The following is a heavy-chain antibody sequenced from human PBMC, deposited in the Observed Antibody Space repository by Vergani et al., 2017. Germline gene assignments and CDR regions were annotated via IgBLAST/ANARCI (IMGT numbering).Heavy chain of an antibody. V-gene: IGHV3-30*02. CDR2: IRYDGSNK. CDR1: GFTFSSYS. Sequence: QVQLVESGGGVVQPGGSLRLSCAASGFTFSSYSMHWVRQAPGKGLEWVAFIRYDGSNKYYADSVKGRFTISRDNSKNTLYLQMNSLRAEDTAVYYCAKSSNDILTGYYHFDYWGQRTLVTVSS. CDR3: AKSSNDILTGYYHFDY. J-gene: IGHJ4*02. D-gene: IGHD3-9*01.